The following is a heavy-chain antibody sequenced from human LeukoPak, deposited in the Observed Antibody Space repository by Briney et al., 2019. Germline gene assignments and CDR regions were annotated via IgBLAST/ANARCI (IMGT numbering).Heavy chain of an antibody. V-gene: IGHV3-30*04. J-gene: IGHJ4*02. CDR1: GFTFSSYP. D-gene: IGHD3-22*01. Sequence: PGRSLRLSCAASGFTFSSYPMHWVRQAPGRGLEWVALISYDASNKYYADSVKGRFTISRDNSKNTLYLQMNSLRPEDTAVYYCARMYYYDGRGDFFEDYWGQGTLVTVSS. CDR3: ARMYYYDGRGDFFEDY. CDR2: ISYDASNK.